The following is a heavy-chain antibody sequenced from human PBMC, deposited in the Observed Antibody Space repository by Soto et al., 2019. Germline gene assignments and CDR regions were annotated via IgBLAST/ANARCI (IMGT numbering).Heavy chain of an antibody. V-gene: IGHV3-23*01. J-gene: IGHJ4*02. CDR1: GFTFSSYA. D-gene: IGHD6-6*01. Sequence: PGGSLRLSCAASGFTFSSYAMSWVRQAPGKGLEWVSAISGSGGSTYYADSVKGRFTISRDNSKNTLYLQMNSLRAEDTAVYYCAKWSLLTVAARPFDYWGQGTLVTVSS. CDR2: ISGSGGST. CDR3: AKWSLLTVAARPFDY.